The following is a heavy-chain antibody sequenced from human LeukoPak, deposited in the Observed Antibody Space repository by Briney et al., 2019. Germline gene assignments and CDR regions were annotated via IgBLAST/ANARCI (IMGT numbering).Heavy chain of an antibody. V-gene: IGHV3-23*01. CDR1: GFTFSNYA. J-gene: IGHJ4*02. CDR3: AKDRYGAAGYSSGWSDY. CDR2: ISGSGGST. Sequence: PGGSLRLSCAASGFTFSNYAMSWVRRAPGKGLEWVSTISGSGGSTYYADSVKGRFTISRDNSKNTLYLQMNSLRAEDTAVYYCAKDRYGAAGYSSGWSDYWGQGTLVTVSS. D-gene: IGHD6-19*01.